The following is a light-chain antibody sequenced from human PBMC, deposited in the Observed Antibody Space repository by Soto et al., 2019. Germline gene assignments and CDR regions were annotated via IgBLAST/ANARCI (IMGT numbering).Light chain of an antibody. Sequence: DIKMTQSPSSLSASVGDRVTITCRASHYISSNLNWYQQKPGQAPKRLIYVASTLQRGVPSRFSGSGSGTDFTLTISNLQPYDFATYYCQQSFNTPPPTFGGGTQLDIK. CDR2: VAS. CDR1: HYISSN. J-gene: IGKJ4*01. CDR3: QQSFNTPPPT. V-gene: IGKV1-39*01.